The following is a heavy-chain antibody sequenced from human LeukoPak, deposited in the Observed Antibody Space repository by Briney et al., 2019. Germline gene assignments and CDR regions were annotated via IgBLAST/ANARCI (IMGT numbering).Heavy chain of an antibody. CDR2: ISSNGGST. CDR3: ARDYASSFDY. J-gene: IGHJ4*02. D-gene: IGHD3-16*01. CDR1: GFTFSSYA. V-gene: IGHV3-64*01. Sequence: AGGSLRLSCAASGFTFSSYAMHWVRQAPGKGLEYVSAISSNGGSTYYANSVKGRFTTSRDNSKNTLYLQMGSLRAEDMAVYYCARDYASSFDYWGQGTLVTVSS.